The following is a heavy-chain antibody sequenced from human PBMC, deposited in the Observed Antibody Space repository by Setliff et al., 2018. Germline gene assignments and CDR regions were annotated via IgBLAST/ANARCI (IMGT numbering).Heavy chain of an antibody. D-gene: IGHD3-10*01. CDR1: GGSISSRSYY. V-gene: IGHV4-39*07. CDR3: ARVSSYGSGSYYYYYYGMDV. Sequence: PSETLSLTCTVSGGSISSRSYYWGWNRQPPGKGLEWIGSIYYSGSTYYKPSLKSRVTISVDTSMNQFSLKLSSVTAADTAVYYCARVSSYGSGSYYYYYYGMDVWGQGTTVTVSS. J-gene: IGHJ6*02. CDR2: IYYSGST.